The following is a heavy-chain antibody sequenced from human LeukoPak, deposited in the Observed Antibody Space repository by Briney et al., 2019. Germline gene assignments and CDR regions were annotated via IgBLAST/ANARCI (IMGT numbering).Heavy chain of an antibody. Sequence: GGSLRLSCAASGFTFSSYGMHWVRQAPGKGLEWVAVIWYDGSNKYYADSVKGRFTISRDNSKNTLYLQMNSLRAEDTAVYYCAKDFHGSGSFYFGGQGTLVTVSS. CDR2: IWYDGSNK. CDR1: GFTFSSYG. V-gene: IGHV3-30*02. D-gene: IGHD3-10*01. CDR3: AKDFHGSGSFYF. J-gene: IGHJ4*02.